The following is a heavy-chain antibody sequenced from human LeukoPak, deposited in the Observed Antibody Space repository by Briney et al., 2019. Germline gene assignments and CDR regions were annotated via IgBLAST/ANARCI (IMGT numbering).Heavy chain of an antibody. CDR3: AREYGSSSLYYYYYYMDV. D-gene: IGHD6-6*01. CDR2: MNPNTGNT. J-gene: IGHJ6*03. Sequence: ASVKVSCKASGYTFTSYDINWVRQASGQGLEWMGWMNPNTGNTGYAQKFQGRVTITRNTSISTVYMELSRLRSDDTAVYYCAREYGSSSLYYYYYYMDVWGKGTTVTVSS. CDR1: GYTFTSYD. V-gene: IGHV1-8*03.